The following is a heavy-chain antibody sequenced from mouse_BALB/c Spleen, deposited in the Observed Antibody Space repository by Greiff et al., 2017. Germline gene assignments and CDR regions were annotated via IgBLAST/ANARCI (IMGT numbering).Heavy chain of an antibody. D-gene: IGHD1-1*01. CDR3: AIITTGYYAMDY. CDR2: INPSNGRT. Sequence: QVQLQQPGAELVKPGASVKLSCKASGYTFTSYWMHWVKQRPGQGLEWIGEINPSNGRTNYNEKFKSKATLTVDKSSSTAYMQLSSLTSEDSAVYYCAIITTGYYAMDYWGQGTSVTVSS. J-gene: IGHJ4*01. CDR1: GYTFTSYW. V-gene: IGHV1S81*02.